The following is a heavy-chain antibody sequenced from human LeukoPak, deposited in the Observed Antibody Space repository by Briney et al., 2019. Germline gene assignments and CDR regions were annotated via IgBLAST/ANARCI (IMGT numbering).Heavy chain of an antibody. J-gene: IGHJ1*01. V-gene: IGHV3-23*01. CDR3: AKDLVVGVVAAAGTLTAEYFQH. Sequence: QAGGSLRLSCAVSGFAFGSEAMSWVRQSPARGLEWVASISPGGGTTYYADYVKGRFIISRDNSNNTLFVQMNSLRAEDTAVYYCAKDLVVGVVAAAGTLTAEYFQHWGQGTLVTVSS. D-gene: IGHD6-13*01. CDR2: ISPGGGTT. CDR1: GFAFGSEA.